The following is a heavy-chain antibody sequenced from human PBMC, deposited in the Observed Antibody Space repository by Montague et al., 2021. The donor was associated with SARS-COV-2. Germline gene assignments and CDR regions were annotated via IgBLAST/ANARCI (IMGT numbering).Heavy chain of an antibody. CDR2: IYDSGST. CDR3: ARRGRKLLPVATTIGGFDI. J-gene: IGHJ3*02. Sequence: SETLSLTCTVSGGSISSSSYYWGWIRQPPGKGLEWIGSIYDSGSTYYXPSLKSRVTISVDTSKNHFSLKLSSVTAADAAVYYCARRGRKLLPVATTIGGFDIWGQGTMVTVSS. CDR1: GGSISSSSYY. D-gene: IGHD1-26*01. V-gene: IGHV4-39*02.